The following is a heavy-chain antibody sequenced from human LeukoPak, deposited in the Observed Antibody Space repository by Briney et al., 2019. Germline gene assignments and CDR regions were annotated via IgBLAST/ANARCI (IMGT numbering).Heavy chain of an antibody. Sequence: ASVKVSCKASGYTFTGYYMHWVRQAPGQGLEWMGWVNPNSGGTNYAQKFQGRVTMTRDTSISTAYMELSRLRSDDTAVYYCARTTAGYSSGWHPPYYFDYWGQGTLVTVSS. D-gene: IGHD6-19*01. J-gene: IGHJ4*02. CDR1: GYTFTGYY. V-gene: IGHV1-2*02. CDR2: VNPNSGGT. CDR3: ARTTAGYSSGWHPPYYFDY.